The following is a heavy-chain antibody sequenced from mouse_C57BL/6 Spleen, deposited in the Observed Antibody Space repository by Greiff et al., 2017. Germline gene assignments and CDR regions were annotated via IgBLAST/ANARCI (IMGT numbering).Heavy chain of an antibody. Sequence: VQLQQSGAELVRPGASVKLSCTASGFNIKDDYMHWVKQRPEQGLEWIGWIDPENGDTEYASKFQGKATITADTSSNTAYLQLSSLPSEDTAVYYCTTVYDYAWFAYWGQGTLVTVSA. CDR3: TTVYDYAWFAY. J-gene: IGHJ3*01. D-gene: IGHD2-4*01. V-gene: IGHV14-4*01. CDR1: GFNIKDDY. CDR2: IDPENGDT.